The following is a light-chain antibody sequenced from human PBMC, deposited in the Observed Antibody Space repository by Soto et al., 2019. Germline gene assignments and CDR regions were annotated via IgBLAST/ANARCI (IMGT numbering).Light chain of an antibody. J-gene: IGKJ3*01. CDR1: RSVLYSSNNKNY. V-gene: IGKV4-1*01. CDR2: WAS. Sequence: DIVMTQSPDSLAVSLGERATINCKSSRSVLYSSNNKNYLAWYQQKPGQPPKLLIYWASTRESGVPDRFSGSGSGTDFTLTISSLQAEDVAVYYCQQYYSTLFTFGPGTKVDIK. CDR3: QQYYSTLFT.